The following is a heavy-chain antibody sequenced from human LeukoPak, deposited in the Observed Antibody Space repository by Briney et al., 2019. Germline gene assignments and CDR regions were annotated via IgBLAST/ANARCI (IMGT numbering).Heavy chain of an antibody. V-gene: IGHV3-33*01. Sequence: PGGSLILSCAPSGFTFSSYVMHWVRQAPGKGLEWVAVIWNDGSNKYFADSVKGRFTISRDSSKNTLYLQMNSLRAEDTAVYYCASATGDNDAFDIWGQGTMVTVSS. D-gene: IGHD7-27*01. CDR1: GFTFSSYV. CDR2: IWNDGSNK. CDR3: ASATGDNDAFDI. J-gene: IGHJ3*02.